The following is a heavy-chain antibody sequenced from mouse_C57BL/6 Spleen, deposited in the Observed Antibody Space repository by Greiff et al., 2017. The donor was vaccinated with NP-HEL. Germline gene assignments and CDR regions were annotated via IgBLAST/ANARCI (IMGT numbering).Heavy chain of an antibody. V-gene: IGHV1-81*01. D-gene: IGHD2-4*01. CDR2: IYPRSGNT. J-gene: IGHJ2*01. CDR3: ARGGYDYDRYFDY. Sequence: QVQLQQSGAELARPGASVKLSCKASGYTFTSYGISWVKQRTGQCLEWIGEIYPRSGNTYYNEKFKGKATLTADKSSSTAYMELRSLTSEDSAVYFCARGGYDYDRYFDYWGQGTTLTVSS. CDR1: GYTFTSYG.